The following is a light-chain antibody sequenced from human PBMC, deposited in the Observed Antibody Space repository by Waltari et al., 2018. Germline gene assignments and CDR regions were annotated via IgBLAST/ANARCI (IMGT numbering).Light chain of an antibody. CDR2: SAS. CDR1: QSISSS. Sequence: DIQMTQSPSSLSASVGDRVTVTCRASQSISSSLNLYQQKPGKAPKLKIYSASSLQSGVPSRFSGSGSGTDFTLTISSLQPEDCATFYCQPSYSTPRTFGQGTKLEIK. J-gene: IGKJ2*01. V-gene: IGKV1-39*01. CDR3: QPSYSTPRT.